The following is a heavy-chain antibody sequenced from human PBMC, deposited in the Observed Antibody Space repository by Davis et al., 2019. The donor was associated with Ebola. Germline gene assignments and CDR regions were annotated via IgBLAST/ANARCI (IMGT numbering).Heavy chain of an antibody. V-gene: IGHV3-49*04. J-gene: IGHJ4*02. CDR1: GFTFGDYA. Sequence: PGGSLRLSCTASGFTFGDYAMSWVRQAPGKGLEWVGFIRSKAYGGTTEYAASVKGRFTISRDDSKSIAYLQMNSLKTEDTAVYYCTRGVEMATISGYWGQGTLVTVSS. D-gene: IGHD5-24*01. CDR2: IRSKAYGGTT. CDR3: TRGVEMATISGY.